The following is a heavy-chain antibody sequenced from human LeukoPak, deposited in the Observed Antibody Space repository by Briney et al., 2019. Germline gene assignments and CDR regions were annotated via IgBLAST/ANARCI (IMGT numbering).Heavy chain of an antibody. CDR1: GFTFSNAW. Sequence: GGSLRLSCAASGFTFSNAWMSWVRQAPGKGLEWVSAISGSGGSTYYADSVKGRFTISRDNSKNTLYLQMNSLRAEDTAVYYCAKDMYYYDSSGYHSFDYWGQGTLVTVSS. V-gene: IGHV3-23*01. CDR2: ISGSGGST. D-gene: IGHD3-22*01. J-gene: IGHJ4*02. CDR3: AKDMYYYDSSGYHSFDY.